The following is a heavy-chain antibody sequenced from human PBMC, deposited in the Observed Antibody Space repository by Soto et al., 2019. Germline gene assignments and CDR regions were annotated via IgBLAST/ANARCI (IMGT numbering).Heavy chain of an antibody. CDR2: LSFDGSTE. CDR3: AIPWHDSSGYFPIDAFDM. J-gene: IGHJ3*02. CDR1: GFPFTSYG. V-gene: IGHV3-30*03. D-gene: IGHD3-22*01. Sequence: QVQLMESGGGVVQPGKSLRLSCAGFGFPFTSYGMYWLRQAPGKGLEWVAVLSFDGSTENYADSVKGRFTISRDISKNTLYLQRNGLRAEDSAVYYCAIPWHDSSGYFPIDAFDMWGEGTMVTVSS.